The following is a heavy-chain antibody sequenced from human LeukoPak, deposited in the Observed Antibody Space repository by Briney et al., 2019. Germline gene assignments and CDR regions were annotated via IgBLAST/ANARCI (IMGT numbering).Heavy chain of an antibody. D-gene: IGHD3-22*01. V-gene: IGHV1-2*04. J-gene: IGHJ4*02. CDR2: INPNSGGT. CDR3: ARDHTSSGYMYYFDY. CDR1: GYTFTSYY. Sequence: PLASVKVSCKASGYTFTSYYMHWVRQAPGQGLEWMGWINPNSGGTNYAQKFQGWVTMTRDTSISTAYMELSRLRSDDTAVYYCARDHTSSGYMYYFDYWGQGTLVTVSS.